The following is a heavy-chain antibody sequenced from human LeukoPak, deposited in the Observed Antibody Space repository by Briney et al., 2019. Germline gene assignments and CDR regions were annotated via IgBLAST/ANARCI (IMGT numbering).Heavy chain of an antibody. CDR3: ARSDSYTWFDP. D-gene: IGHD2-15*01. Sequence: ASVKVSCKASGYTFTYYYIHWMRQAPGQGLEWMGWINPDSGDTSYAQKFQGRVTMTRDTSISTVYVELSRLRSDDTAVYYCARSDSYTWFDPWGQGTLDTVSS. V-gene: IGHV1-2*02. CDR2: INPDSGDT. CDR1: GYTFTYYY. J-gene: IGHJ5*02.